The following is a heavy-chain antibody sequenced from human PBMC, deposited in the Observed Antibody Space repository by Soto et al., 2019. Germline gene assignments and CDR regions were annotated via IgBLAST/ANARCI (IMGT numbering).Heavy chain of an antibody. D-gene: IGHD1-26*01. CDR3: ARGSGSYKFDY. CDR2: IYYSGST. J-gene: IGHJ4*02. CDR1: GGSISSYY. V-gene: IGHV4-59*01. Sequence: PSATLSLTCTVSGGSISSYYWSWIRQPPGKGLEWIGYIYYSGSTNYNPTLKSRVTISVDTSKNQFSLKLSSVTAADTAVYYCARGSGSYKFDYWGQGTLVTVPS.